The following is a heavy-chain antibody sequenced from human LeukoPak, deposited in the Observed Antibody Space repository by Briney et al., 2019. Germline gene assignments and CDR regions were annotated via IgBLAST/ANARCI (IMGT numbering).Heavy chain of an antibody. Sequence: GASVKVSCKASGYTFTGYYMHWVRQAPGQELEWMGWINPNSGGTNYAQKFQGRVTMTRDTSISTAYMELSRLRSDDTAVYYCARDYGRQLVRGYYFDYWGQGTLVTVSS. J-gene: IGHJ4*02. D-gene: IGHD6-6*01. CDR1: GYTFTGYY. V-gene: IGHV1-2*02. CDR3: ARDYGRQLVRGYYFDY. CDR2: INPNSGGT.